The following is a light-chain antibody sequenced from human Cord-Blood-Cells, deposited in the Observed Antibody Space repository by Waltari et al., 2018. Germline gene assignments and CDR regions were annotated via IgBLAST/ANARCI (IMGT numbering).Light chain of an antibody. CDR1: QSVLYSSNNKNY. V-gene: IGKV4-1*01. CDR3: QQYYSTPYT. J-gene: IGKJ2*01. Sequence: DIVMTQSPDSLAVSLGERATINCKSSQSVLYSSNNKNYLDWYQQKPGQPPKLLIYWAFTRESGVPDRFSGSGSGTDFTRTISSLQAEDVAVYYCQQYYSTPYTFGQGTKLEIK. CDR2: WAF.